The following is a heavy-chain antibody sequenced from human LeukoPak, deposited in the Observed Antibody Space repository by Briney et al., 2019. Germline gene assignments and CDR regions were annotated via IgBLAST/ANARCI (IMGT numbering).Heavy chain of an antibody. CDR3: AREQYYDFWSGSDVWPNFDY. Sequence: ASVKVSCKASGYTFTSYGISWVRQAPGQGLEWMGWISAYNGNTNCAQKLQGRVTMTTDTSTSTAYMELRSLRSDDTAVYYCAREQYYDFWSGSDVWPNFDYWGQGTLVTVSS. V-gene: IGHV1-18*01. CDR1: GYTFTSYG. CDR2: ISAYNGNT. D-gene: IGHD3-3*01. J-gene: IGHJ4*02.